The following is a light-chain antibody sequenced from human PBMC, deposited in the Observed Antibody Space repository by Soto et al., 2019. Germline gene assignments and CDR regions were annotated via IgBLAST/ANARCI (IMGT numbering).Light chain of an antibody. CDR3: QQYNDYSTWT. CDR2: DAS. J-gene: IGKJ1*01. Sequence: DIQLTQSPSTLSASVGDRVTIACRASQSISRWLAWYQQKPGKAPKVLIWDASCLHSGVPSRFGGSGSGTEFTLTISSLQPDDFATYYCQQYNDYSTWTFGQGTKVEIK. V-gene: IGKV1-5*01. CDR1: QSISRW.